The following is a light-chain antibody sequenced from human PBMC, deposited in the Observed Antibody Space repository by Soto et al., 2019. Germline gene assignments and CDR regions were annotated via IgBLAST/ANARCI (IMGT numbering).Light chain of an antibody. CDR1: SSDIGAWNY. Sequence: QSALTQPASVSGSPGQSITLSCSGSSSDIGAWNYVSWFQQHPGNAPKLIIYEVRNRPSGVSDRFSGSKSGTSASLAITGLQAEDEADYYCQSYDSSLSGWVFGGGTKLTVL. CDR3: QSYDSSLSGWV. CDR2: EVR. J-gene: IGLJ3*02. V-gene: IGLV2-14*03.